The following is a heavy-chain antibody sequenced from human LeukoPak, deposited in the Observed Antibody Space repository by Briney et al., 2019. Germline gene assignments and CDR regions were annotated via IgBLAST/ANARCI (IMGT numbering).Heavy chain of an antibody. V-gene: IGHV3-21*01. CDR3: ARGLVGSGSYYPSYFDY. CDR1: GFTFSSYS. D-gene: IGHD3-10*01. CDR2: ISSSSTYI. J-gene: IGHJ4*02. Sequence: PGGSLRLSCAASGFTFSSYSMNWARQAPGKGLEWVSSISSSSTYIYYADSVKGRFTISRDNAKNSLYLQMNSLRAEDTAVYYCARGLVGSGSYYPSYFDYWGQGTLVTVSS.